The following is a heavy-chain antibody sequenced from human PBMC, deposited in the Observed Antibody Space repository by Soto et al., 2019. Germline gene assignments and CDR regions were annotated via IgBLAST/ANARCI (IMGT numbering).Heavy chain of an antibody. CDR3: ARVQEGEVGMQYYY. V-gene: IGHV1-69*06. CDR1: RVRYGRYS. D-gene: IGHD3-16*01. CDR2: IIPIFGTA. Sequence: SCEESRVRYGRYSLSWAHHEHRKGLEWMGGIIPIFGTANYAQKFQGRFTITADKSTSTAYMELSSLRSEDTAVYYCARVQEGEVGMQYYY. J-gene: IGHJ6*01.